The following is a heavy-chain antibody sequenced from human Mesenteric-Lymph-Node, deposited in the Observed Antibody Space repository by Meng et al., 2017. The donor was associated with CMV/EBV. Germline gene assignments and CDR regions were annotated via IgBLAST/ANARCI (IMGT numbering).Heavy chain of an antibody. CDR3: ARAPPDYYYHSRPDYFHH. D-gene: IGHD3-10*01. J-gene: IGHJ1*01. CDR1: TFPSYA. CDR2: INAGKGNT. Sequence: TFPSYAIHWVRQAHGQRIEWMGWINAGKGNTKYSQKFQGRVTVTRDTSATPFSLPLIRLPSEAPALSSCARAPPDYYYHSRPDYFHHWGQGTLVTVSS. V-gene: IGHV1-3*01.